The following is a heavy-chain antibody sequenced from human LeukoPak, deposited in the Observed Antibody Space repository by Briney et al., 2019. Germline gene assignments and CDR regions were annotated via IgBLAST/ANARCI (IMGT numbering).Heavy chain of an antibody. Sequence: PGGSLRLSCAASGFTFTSYAMHWVRQAPGKGLEWVAVISFAGDIYYYADSVKGRFTISRDNSQNTLSLQMNSLRGEDTAVYYCARGQLWLDYWGQGTLVTVSS. J-gene: IGHJ4*01. CDR1: GFTFTSYA. V-gene: IGHV3-30*04. CDR3: ARGQLWLDY. D-gene: IGHD3-10*01. CDR2: ISFAGDIY.